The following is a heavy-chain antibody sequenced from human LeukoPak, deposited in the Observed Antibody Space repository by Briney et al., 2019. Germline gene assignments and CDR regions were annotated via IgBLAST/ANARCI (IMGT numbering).Heavy chain of an antibody. Sequence: GASVKVSCKASGYTFNSYGIRGVRQAPGQGLEWMGWISAYNGNTNYAQKLQGRVTMTTDTSTSTAYMELRSLRSDDTAVYYCARVEMATYYFDYWGQGTLVTVSS. CDR2: ISAYNGNT. J-gene: IGHJ4*02. CDR3: ARVEMATYYFDY. CDR1: GYTFNSYG. V-gene: IGHV1-18*01. D-gene: IGHD5-24*01.